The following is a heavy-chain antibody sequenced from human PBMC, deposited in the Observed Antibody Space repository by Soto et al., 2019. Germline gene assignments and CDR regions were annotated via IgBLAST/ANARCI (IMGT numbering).Heavy chain of an antibody. J-gene: IGHJ6*03. D-gene: IGHD2-21*02. CDR1: GYTFTSYD. V-gene: IGHV1-8*01. Sequence: ASVKVSCKASGYTFTSYDINWVRQATGQGLEWMGWMNSNSGNTGYAQKFQGRVTMTRNTSISTAYMELSSLRSEDTAVYYCARGGGDYVYYYYMDVWGKGTTVTVSS. CDR3: ARGGGDYVYYYYMDV. CDR2: MNSNSGNT.